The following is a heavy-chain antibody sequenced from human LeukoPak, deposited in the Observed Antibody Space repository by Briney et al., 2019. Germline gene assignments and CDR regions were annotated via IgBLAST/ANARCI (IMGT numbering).Heavy chain of an antibody. CDR2: IGSGGSPI. D-gene: IGHD5-18*01. CDR3: ARVRYNSGYIFDY. V-gene: IGHV3-48*04. Sequence: GGSLRLSCAASGFTFSSYSMNWVRQAPGKGLEWVSYIGSGGSPIYYADSVRGRFSISRDNAKNLLYLQMSSLRAEDTAVYYCARVRYNSGYIFDYWGQGTLVTVSS. J-gene: IGHJ4*02. CDR1: GFTFSSYS.